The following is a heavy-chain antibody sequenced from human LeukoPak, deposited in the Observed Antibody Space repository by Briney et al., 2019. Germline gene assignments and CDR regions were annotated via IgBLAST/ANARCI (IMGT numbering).Heavy chain of an antibody. CDR1: GFTFDDYA. V-gene: IGHV3-43*02. Sequence: GGSLRLSXAASGFTFDDYAMHWVRQAPGKGLEWVSLISGDGGSTYYADSVKGRFTISRDNSKNSLYLQMNSLRTEDTALYYCASIAVAGTANFDYWGQGTLVTVSS. J-gene: IGHJ4*02. CDR2: ISGDGGST. CDR3: ASIAVAGTANFDY. D-gene: IGHD6-19*01.